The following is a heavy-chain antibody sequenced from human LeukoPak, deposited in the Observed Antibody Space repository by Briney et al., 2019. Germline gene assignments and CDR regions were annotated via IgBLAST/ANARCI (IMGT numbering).Heavy chain of an antibody. D-gene: IGHD6-13*01. J-gene: IGHJ3*02. V-gene: IGHV3-21*01. CDR3: ARRSASSRAFDI. CDR1: GFTFSSYS. CDR2: ISSSSSYI. Sequence: PGGSLRLACAASGFTFSSYSMNWVRRAPGKGLEWVSSISSSSSYIYYADSVKGRFTISRDNAKNSLYLQMNSLRAEDTAVYYCARRSASSRAFDIWGQGTMVTVSS.